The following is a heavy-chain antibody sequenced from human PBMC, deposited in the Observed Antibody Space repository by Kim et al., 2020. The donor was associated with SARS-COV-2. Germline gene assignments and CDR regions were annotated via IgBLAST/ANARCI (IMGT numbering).Heavy chain of an antibody. J-gene: IGHJ6*02. D-gene: IGHD3-10*01. CDR3: ARAIGGTMVRGALYYYYGMDV. Sequence: SETLSLTCAVYGGSFSGYYWSWIRQPPGKGLEWIGEINHSGSTNYNPSLKSRVTISVDTSKNQFSLKLSSVTAADTAVYYCARAIGGTMVRGALYYYYGMDVWGQGTTVTVSS. CDR1: GGSFSGYY. V-gene: IGHV4-34*01. CDR2: INHSGST.